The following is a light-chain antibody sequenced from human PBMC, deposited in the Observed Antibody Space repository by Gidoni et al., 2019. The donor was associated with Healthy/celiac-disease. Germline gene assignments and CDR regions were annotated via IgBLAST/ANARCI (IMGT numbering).Light chain of an antibody. Sequence: DIQMTQSPSSLSASVGDRVTITCRASQSISSYLNWYQQKPGKAPKLLIYAASSLQRGVPSRFSGSGSGKDSTTTSSILQQEDFATYYRQQSYSTPQTFGQGTKVEIK. CDR2: AAS. CDR1: QSISSY. V-gene: IGKV1-39*01. CDR3: QQSYSTPQT. J-gene: IGKJ1*01.